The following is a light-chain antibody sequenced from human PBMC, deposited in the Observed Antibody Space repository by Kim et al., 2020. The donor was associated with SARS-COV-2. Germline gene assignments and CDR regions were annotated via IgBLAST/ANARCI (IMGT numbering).Light chain of an antibody. J-gene: IGLJ1*01. CDR3: SSYAGKV. Sequence: QSALTQPPSASGSPGQSVTISCTGTSSDVGGCNYVSWYQQHPGKAPKLMIYEVSKRPSGVPDRFSGSKSGNTASLTVSGLQAEDEADYYCSSYAGKVFGTGTKVTVL. CDR1: SSDVGGCNY. V-gene: IGLV2-8*01. CDR2: EVS.